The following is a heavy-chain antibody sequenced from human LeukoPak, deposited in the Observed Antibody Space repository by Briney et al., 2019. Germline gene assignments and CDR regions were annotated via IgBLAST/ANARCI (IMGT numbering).Heavy chain of an antibody. CDR1: GGSFSGYY. Sequence: PSETLSLTCAVYGGSFSGYYWSWIRQPPGKGLEWIGEINHSGSTNYNPSLKSRVTISVDTSKNQFSLKLSSVTAADTAVYYCARQQADWNDAGESFDYWGQGTLVTVSS. V-gene: IGHV4-34*01. D-gene: IGHD1-1*01. CDR2: INHSGST. CDR3: ARQQADWNDAGESFDY. J-gene: IGHJ4*02.